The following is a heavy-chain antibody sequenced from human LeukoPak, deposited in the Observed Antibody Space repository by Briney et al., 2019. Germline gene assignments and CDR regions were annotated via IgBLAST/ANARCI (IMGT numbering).Heavy chain of an antibody. J-gene: IGHJ4*02. CDR1: GFTFTDYY. D-gene: IGHD6-6*01. CDR2: ISTTSTYT. Sequence: GGSLRLSCAASGFTFTDYYMTWIRQAPGKGLEWLSYISTTSTYTNYADSVKGRFTISRDTANNSLSLQMDSLRAEDTAVYYCARIKGYSSSPFDHWGQG. V-gene: IGHV3-11*06. CDR3: ARIKGYSSSPFDH.